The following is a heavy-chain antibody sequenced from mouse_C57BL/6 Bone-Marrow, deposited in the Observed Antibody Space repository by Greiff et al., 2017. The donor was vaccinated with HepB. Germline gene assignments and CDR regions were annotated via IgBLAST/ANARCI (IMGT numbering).Heavy chain of an antibody. V-gene: IGHV1-4*01. CDR3: ARSRGSSYAWFAY. CDR2: INPSSGYT. D-gene: IGHD1-1*01. Sequence: LEESGAELARPGASVKMSCKASGYTFTSYTMHWVKQRPGQGLEWIGYINPSSGYTKYNQKFKDKATLTADKSSSTAYMQLSSLTSEDSAVYYCARSRGSSYAWFAYWGQGTLVTVSA. J-gene: IGHJ3*01. CDR1: GYTFTSYT.